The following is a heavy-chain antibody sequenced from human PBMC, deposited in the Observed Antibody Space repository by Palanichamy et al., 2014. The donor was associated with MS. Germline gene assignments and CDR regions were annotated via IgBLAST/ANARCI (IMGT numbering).Heavy chain of an antibody. V-gene: IGHV4-39*01. CDR2: IYYSGST. D-gene: IGHD2-15*01. CDR1: GGSMTSGYDY. J-gene: IGHJ3*02. CDR3: ARNSTANSFETGSFYTSKGAFDI. Sequence: QLQLQESGPGLVKPSETLSLSCSVSGGSMTSGYDYWAWIRQPPGKGLEWIGSIYYSGSTHYNPSLKSRVTISVDTSKNQFSLELNSVTAADTAVYFCARNSTANSFETGSFYTSKGAFDIWGPGTMATGTS.